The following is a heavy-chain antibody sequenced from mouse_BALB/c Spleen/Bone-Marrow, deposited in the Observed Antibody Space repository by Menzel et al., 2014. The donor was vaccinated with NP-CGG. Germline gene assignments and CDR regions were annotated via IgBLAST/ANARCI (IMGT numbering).Heavy chain of an antibody. CDR3: ASYVYGYYLDY. D-gene: IGHD2-2*01. V-gene: IGHV14-3*02. Sequence: VQLQQSGAELVKPGASVKLSCTASGFNVKDTYIHWVKQRPEQGLERIGRIDPANGNTKYDPKFQGKATITADTSSNTAYLQLSSLTSEDTAVYYCASYVYGYYLDYWGQGTTLTVSS. CDR2: IDPANGNT. J-gene: IGHJ2*01. CDR1: GFNVKDTY.